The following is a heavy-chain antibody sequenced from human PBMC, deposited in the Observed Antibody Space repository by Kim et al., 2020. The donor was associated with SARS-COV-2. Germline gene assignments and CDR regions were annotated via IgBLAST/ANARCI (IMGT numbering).Heavy chain of an antibody. V-gene: IGHV3-21*01. D-gene: IGHD6-6*01. CDR3: AREEQLVSRRPHNFDY. J-gene: IGHJ4*02. Sequence: SVKGRFTISRENAKNSRYLQMNSLRAEDTAVYYCAREEQLVSRRPHNFDYWGQGTLVTVSS.